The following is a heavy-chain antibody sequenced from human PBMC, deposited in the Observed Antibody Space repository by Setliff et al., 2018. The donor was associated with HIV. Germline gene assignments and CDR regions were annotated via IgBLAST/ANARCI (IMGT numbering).Heavy chain of an antibody. CDR1: GGSIGSTSYY. CDR3: ARRGAYGYDYFDY. Sequence: PSETLSLTCTVSGGSIGSTSYYWGWIRQPPGKGLEYIGSIYYSGSTYYNPSLKSRVTISVDTSKNQFSLNLSSVTAADTAVYYCARRGAYGYDYFDYWGPGILVTVSS. J-gene: IGHJ4*02. V-gene: IGHV4-39*01. CDR2: IYYSGST. D-gene: IGHD5-12*01.